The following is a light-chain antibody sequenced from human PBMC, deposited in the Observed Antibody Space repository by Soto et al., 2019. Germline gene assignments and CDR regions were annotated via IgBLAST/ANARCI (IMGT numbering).Light chain of an antibody. J-gene: IGLJ1*01. CDR3: SAFAGSEGYV. CDR1: TSDVGGYNF. V-gene: IGLV2-8*01. Sequence: QSALAQPPSASGSPGQSVAISCTGTTSDVGGYNFVSWYQQHPGKAPKLIIYEATKRPSGVPDRFSGAWSGNTASLIVSGLQAEDEADYYCSAFAGSEGYVFGSETNVTVL. CDR2: EAT.